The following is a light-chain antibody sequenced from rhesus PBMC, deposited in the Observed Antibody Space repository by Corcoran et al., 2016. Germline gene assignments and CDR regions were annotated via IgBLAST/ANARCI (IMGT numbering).Light chain of an antibody. V-gene: IGKV1-22*01. J-gene: IGKJ4*01. CDR3: LQYRRSPLT. Sequence: DIQMTQSPSSLSASVGDTVTITCRASLDISSCLDWFPQQPGKAPKLLIDKDSTLQSGVPSRFSGGGSGTDFTLTISSLQPEDFATYYCLQYRRSPLTFGGGTKVELK. CDR2: KDS. CDR1: LDISSC.